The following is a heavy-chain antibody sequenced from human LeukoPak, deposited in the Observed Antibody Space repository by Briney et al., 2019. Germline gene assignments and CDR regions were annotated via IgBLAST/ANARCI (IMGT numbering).Heavy chain of an antibody. V-gene: IGHV3-23*01. CDR2: ISGSGGST. Sequence: GGSLRLSCAASGFTFSSYSMSWVRQAPGKGLEWVSAISGSGGSTYYADSVKGRFTISRDNSKNTLYLQMNSLRAEDTAVYYCAKAGGRSGSYYLYYFDYWGQGTLVTVSS. CDR3: AKAGGRSGSYYLYYFDY. D-gene: IGHD3-10*01. CDR1: GFTFSSYS. J-gene: IGHJ4*02.